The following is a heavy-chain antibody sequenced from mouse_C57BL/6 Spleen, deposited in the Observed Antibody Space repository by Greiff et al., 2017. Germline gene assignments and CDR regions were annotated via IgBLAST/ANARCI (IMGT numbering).Heavy chain of an antibody. Sequence: EVKLVESEGGLVQPGSSLKLSCTASGFTFSDYYMAWVRQVPDKGLEWVANINSDGSSPYYLDSLTSRFIISRDNATNTRYLQMSRLKSEDTATYYCARRAGTNAMDYWGQGTSVTVSS. CDR2: INSDGSSP. CDR3: ARRAGTNAMDY. V-gene: IGHV5-16*01. J-gene: IGHJ4*01. CDR1: GFTFSDYY. D-gene: IGHD3-3*01.